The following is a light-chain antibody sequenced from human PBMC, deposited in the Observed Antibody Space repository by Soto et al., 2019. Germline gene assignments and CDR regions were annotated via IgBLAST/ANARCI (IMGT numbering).Light chain of an antibody. CDR1: SSNIGKNA. Sequence: QSVLTQPPSVSGAPRQRVTISCSGSSSNIGKNAVNWYQHSPGKAPKLLIFYDDLMSSGVSDRFSGSKSGTSASLVINGLQSDDEADYYCATWDDRLKGVIFGGGTKVTVL. V-gene: IGLV1-36*01. CDR2: YDD. CDR3: ATWDDRLKGVI. J-gene: IGLJ2*01.